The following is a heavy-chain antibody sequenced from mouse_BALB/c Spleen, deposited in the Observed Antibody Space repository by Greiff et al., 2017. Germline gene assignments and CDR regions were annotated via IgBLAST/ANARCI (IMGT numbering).Heavy chain of an antibody. V-gene: IGHV2-2*02. Sequence: VKLQQSGPGLVQPSQSLSITCTVSGFSLTSYGVHWVRQSPGKGLEWLGVIWSGGSTDYNAAFISRLSISKDNSKSQVFFKMNSLQANDTAIYYCAVHYYGYKAWFAYWGQGTLVTVSA. CDR2: IWSGGST. CDR1: GFSLTSYG. J-gene: IGHJ3*01. CDR3: AVHYYGYKAWFAY. D-gene: IGHD1-2*01.